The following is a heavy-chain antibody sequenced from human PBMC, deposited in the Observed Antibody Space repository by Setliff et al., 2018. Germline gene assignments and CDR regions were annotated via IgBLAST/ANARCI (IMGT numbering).Heavy chain of an antibody. CDR2: ISPYNGDT. V-gene: IGHV1-18*04. D-gene: IGHD3-22*01. J-gene: IGHJ4*02. CDR3: ARVPQEALYYYDRGNYFDY. Sequence: GASVKVSCKASGYSFTSYGITWVRQAPGQGLEWMGWISPYNGDTRFQQKFQGRVTMTTDTSTSTVYMELSSLRSDDTAVYYCARVPQEALYYYDRGNYFDYWGQGTLVTVSS. CDR1: GYSFTSYG.